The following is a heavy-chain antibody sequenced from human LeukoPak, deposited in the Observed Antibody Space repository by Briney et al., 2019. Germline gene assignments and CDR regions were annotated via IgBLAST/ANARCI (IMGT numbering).Heavy chain of an antibody. V-gene: IGHV1-2*02. Sequence: ASVKVSCKASGYTFTGYYMHWVRQAPGQGLECMGWINPNSGGTNYAQKFQGRVTMTRDTSISTAYMELSRLRSDDTAVYYCARDLYCSSTGCYFNWFDPWGQGTLVTVSS. J-gene: IGHJ5*02. D-gene: IGHD2-2*01. CDR2: INPNSGGT. CDR3: ARDLYCSSTGCYFNWFDP. CDR1: GYTFTGYY.